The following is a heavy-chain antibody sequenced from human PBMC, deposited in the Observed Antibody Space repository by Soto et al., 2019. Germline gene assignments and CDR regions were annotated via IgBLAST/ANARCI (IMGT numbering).Heavy chain of an antibody. D-gene: IGHD1-1*01. CDR1: GFTFRDYA. CDR2: IPSDGSAQ. CDR3: ARAVAGQVRSAWTWLDY. J-gene: IGHJ4*02. Sequence: QVQLVESGGGVVQPGRSLRLSCEASGFTFRDYAIHWVRQAPGKGLEWVAAIPSDGSAQHYADSVKGRFSISRDNSKNTLSLQMNSLRPEDAALYYCARAVAGQVRSAWTWLDYWGQGTLVTVSS. V-gene: IGHV3-30-3*01.